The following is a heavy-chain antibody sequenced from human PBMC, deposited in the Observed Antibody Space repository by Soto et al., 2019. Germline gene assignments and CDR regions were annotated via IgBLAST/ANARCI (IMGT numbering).Heavy chain of an antibody. Sequence: VQLVESGGGVVQPGRSLRLSCAASGFTFSDYAMHWVRQAPGKGLEWVAVVSHDGRNTHYADSVKGRFTISRDSSKNTVSLEMTSLRAEDTAVSYGAKGGGQWLVTSDFNYWGQGALVTVSS. CDR3: AKGGGQWLVTSDFNY. J-gene: IGHJ4*02. D-gene: IGHD6-19*01. V-gene: IGHV3-30*18. CDR2: VSHDGRNT. CDR1: GFTFSDYA.